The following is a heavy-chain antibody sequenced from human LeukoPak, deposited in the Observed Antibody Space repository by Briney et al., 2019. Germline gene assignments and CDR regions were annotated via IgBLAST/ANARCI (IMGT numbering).Heavy chain of an antibody. CDR1: GFTFSSYS. J-gene: IGHJ3*02. V-gene: IGHV3-48*01. CDR2: ISSSSSTI. D-gene: IGHD3-16*02. CDR3: AIGGLYDYVWGSYRYKSAFDI. Sequence: GGSLRLSCAASGFTFSSYSMNWVRQAPGKGLEWVSYISSSSSTIYYADSVKGRFTISRDNAKNSLYLQMNSLRAEDTAVYYCAIGGLYDYVWGSYRYKSAFDIWGQGTMVTVSS.